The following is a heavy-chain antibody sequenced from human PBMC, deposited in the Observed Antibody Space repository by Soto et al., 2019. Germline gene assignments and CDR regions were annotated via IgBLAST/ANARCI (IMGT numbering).Heavy chain of an antibody. Sequence: GGSLRLSCAASGFTFSSYAMSWVRQAPGKGLEWVSSISGSGGDTYNADSVKGRFTISRDNSKNTLYLQMNSLRAEDTAVFYCARDQCTSTSCPKDYWGQGTLVTVSS. D-gene: IGHD2-2*01. CDR1: GFTFSSYA. CDR3: ARDQCTSTSCPKDY. V-gene: IGHV3-23*01. CDR2: ISGSGGDT. J-gene: IGHJ4*02.